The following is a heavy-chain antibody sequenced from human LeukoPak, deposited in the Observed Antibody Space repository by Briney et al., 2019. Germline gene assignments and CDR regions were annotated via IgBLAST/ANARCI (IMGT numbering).Heavy chain of an antibody. CDR3: AKVGRSWDNDY. CDR1: GFTFSSYA. D-gene: IGHD6-13*01. CDR2: ISYDGSNK. J-gene: IGHJ4*02. Sequence: GGSLRLSCAASGFTFSSYAMHWVRQAPGKGLEWVAVISYDGSNKYYADSVKGRFTISRDNSKNTLYLQMNSLRAEDTAVYYCAKVGRSWDNDYWGQGTLVTVSS. V-gene: IGHV3-30*04.